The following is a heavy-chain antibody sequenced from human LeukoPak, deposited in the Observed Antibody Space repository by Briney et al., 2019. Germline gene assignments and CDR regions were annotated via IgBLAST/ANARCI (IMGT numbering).Heavy chain of an antibody. J-gene: IGHJ4*02. D-gene: IGHD3-10*01. CDR2: ICGSDGGT. CDR1: VFTFSNFA. V-gene: IGHV3-23*01. Sequence: GGSLRLSCAPSVFTFSNFAMSWVREAPGKGLEWVSSICGSDGGTYYAESVQRAVTISTDNSEKTLFLQINRLRVEDTAVSYFAKSGYYYGSGSYYFPDYWGQGTLVTVSS. CDR3: AKSGYYYGSGSYYFPDY.